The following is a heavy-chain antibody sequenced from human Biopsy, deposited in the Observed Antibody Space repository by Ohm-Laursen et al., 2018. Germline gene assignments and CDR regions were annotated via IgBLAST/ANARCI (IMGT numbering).Heavy chain of an antibody. CDR2: ISGFTANT. Sequence: GASVKVSCKASGYTFTTYGITWVRQAPGQGLEWMGWISGFTANTNYAQKFQGRVTMTADTSTTTAYMELSSLRSEDTAIYYCARFPLGAYDDSGSYRAVEHWYFDLWGRGTLVTVSS. V-gene: IGHV1-18*01. CDR1: GYTFTTYG. CDR3: ARFPLGAYDDSGSYRAVEHWYFDL. D-gene: IGHD3-22*01. J-gene: IGHJ2*01.